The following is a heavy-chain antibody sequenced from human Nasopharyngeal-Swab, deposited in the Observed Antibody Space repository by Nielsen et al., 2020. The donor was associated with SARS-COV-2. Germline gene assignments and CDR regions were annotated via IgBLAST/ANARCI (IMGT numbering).Heavy chain of an antibody. V-gene: IGHV4-38-2*01. CDR1: GYSINSGYY. Sequence: SETLSLTCSVSGYSINSGYYWGCIRQPPGKGLEWIGSIYHSGSPYYNPSLKSRVTISVATSKNQLSLRLTSVTAADTAVYYCARNIGHSPAPFEYWGQGTRVTVSS. CDR2: IYHSGSP. CDR3: ARNIGHSPAPFEY. J-gene: IGHJ4*02. D-gene: IGHD2/OR15-2a*01.